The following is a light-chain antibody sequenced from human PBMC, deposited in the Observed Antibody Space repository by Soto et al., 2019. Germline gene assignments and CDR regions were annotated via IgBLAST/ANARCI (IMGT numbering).Light chain of an antibody. Sequence: DIQWTQSPSFLSASVGDRISITCRASQGISCYLAWYDQKPGKAPKLLIYAASTLRSGVPSRFSGSVSGTEFTLTISSLQPEDFATYYCQQLNSYPLTFGPGTKVDIK. V-gene: IGKV1-9*01. J-gene: IGKJ3*01. CDR1: QGISCY. CDR3: QQLNSYPLT. CDR2: AAS.